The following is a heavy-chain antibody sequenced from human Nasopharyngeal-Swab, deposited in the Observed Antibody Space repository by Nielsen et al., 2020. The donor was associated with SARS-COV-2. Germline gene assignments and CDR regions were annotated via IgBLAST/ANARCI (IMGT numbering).Heavy chain of an antibody. CDR1: GGSISSSSYY. CDR2: INHSGST. Sequence: SETLPLTCTVSGGSISSSSYYWGWIRQPPGKGLEWIGEINHSGSTNYNPSLKSRVTISVDTSKNQFSLKLSSVTAADTAVYYCARDTPPTNYYGSGSSQPYYYYYGMDVWGQGTTVTVSS. CDR3: ARDTPPTNYYGSGSSQPYYYYYGMDV. J-gene: IGHJ6*02. V-gene: IGHV4-39*07. D-gene: IGHD3-10*01.